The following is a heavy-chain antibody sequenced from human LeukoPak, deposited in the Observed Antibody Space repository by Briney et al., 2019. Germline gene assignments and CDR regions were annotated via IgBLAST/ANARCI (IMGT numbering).Heavy chain of an antibody. CDR1: GYTFTSYA. Sequence: ASVKVSCKASGYTFTSYAMNWVRQAPGQGLEWMGWINSNTGNPTYAQGFTGRVVFSLDTSLSTACLQISSIKAEDTTVYYCARAVNLWSGPPTGYWGQGTLVTVSS. CDR3: ARAVNLWSGPPTGY. J-gene: IGHJ4*02. CDR2: INSNTGNP. V-gene: IGHV7-4-1*02. D-gene: IGHD3-3*01.